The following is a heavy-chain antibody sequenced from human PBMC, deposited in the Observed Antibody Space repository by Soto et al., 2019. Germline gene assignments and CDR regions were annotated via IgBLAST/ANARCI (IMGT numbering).Heavy chain of an antibody. D-gene: IGHD3-10*01. Sequence: PSETLSLTCAVSGGSISSYYWSWIRQPPGKGLEWIGEIYYSGSTNYNASLKSRVTISVDTSKNQFSLKLTSVTAADTPVYYCARDKITGLFAYWGQGTLVTVSS. CDR2: IYYSGST. V-gene: IGHV4-59*12. CDR3: ARDKITGLFAY. CDR1: GGSISSYY. J-gene: IGHJ4*02.